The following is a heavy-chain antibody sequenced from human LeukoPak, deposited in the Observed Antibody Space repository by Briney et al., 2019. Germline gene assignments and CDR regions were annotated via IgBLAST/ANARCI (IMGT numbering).Heavy chain of an antibody. D-gene: IGHD3-9*01. V-gene: IGHV4-59*01. CDR1: GGSINKYY. J-gene: IGHJ4*02. CDR2: VHDSAGT. CDR3: AKGRKDFDTNHGPFDS. Sequence: SETLSLTCTVSGGSINKYYWSWIRQSPGKGLEWLGYVHDSAGTIYNPSLKSRVTISVGTSKTQFSLKVTSVTTADTAVYYCAKGRKDFDTNHGPFDSWGQGILVTFSS.